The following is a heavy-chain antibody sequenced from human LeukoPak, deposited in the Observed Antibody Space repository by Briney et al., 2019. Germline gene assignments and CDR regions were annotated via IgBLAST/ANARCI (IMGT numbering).Heavy chain of an antibody. CDR2: ISYSGNT. D-gene: IGHD3-3*01. V-gene: IGHV4-59*08. CDR3: ARLRFLEWLFPWFDP. Sequence: SETLSLTCTVSGGSISSQYWSWIRQTPGRGLEWIGYISYSGNTKYNPSLKSRVTISVDTSKNQFSLKLNSITAADTSVYYCARLRFLEWLFPWFDPWGQGTLVTVSS. CDR1: GGSISSQY. J-gene: IGHJ5*02.